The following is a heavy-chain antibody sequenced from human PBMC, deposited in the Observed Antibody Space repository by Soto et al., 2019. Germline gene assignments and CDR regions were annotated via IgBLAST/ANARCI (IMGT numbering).Heavy chain of an antibody. V-gene: IGHV4-34*01. CDR3: ASVNGSPKKEPSIGAGPRWFAP. Sequence: GAVVGGSSVGFYCSRIVQPTKKRLKRIGEINHSESTNYNPSFKSLVTISVDTSKNQFSLKLSSVTAADTAVYYCASVNGSPKKEPSIGAGPRWFAPWGHGTLVTVSS. J-gene: IGHJ5*02. D-gene: IGHD6-6*01. CDR2: INHSEST. CDR1: GGSSVGFY.